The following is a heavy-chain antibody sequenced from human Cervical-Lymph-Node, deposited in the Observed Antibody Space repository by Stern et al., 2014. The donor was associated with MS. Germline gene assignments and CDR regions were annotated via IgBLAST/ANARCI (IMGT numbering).Heavy chain of an antibody. V-gene: IGHV3-33*01. CDR3: AREAVVVTAHFDY. D-gene: IGHD2-21*02. J-gene: IGHJ4*02. Sequence: VHLVESGGGVVQPGRSLRLSCAASGFTFSSYGMHWVRQAPGKGLEWVAVIWYDGSNKYYADSVKGRFTISRDNSKNTLYLQMNSLRAEDTAVYYCAREAVVVTAHFDYWGQGTLVTVSS. CDR2: IWYDGSNK. CDR1: GFTFSSYG.